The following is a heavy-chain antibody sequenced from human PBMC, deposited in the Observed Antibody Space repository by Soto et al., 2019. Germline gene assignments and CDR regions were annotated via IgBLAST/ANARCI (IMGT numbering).Heavy chain of an antibody. V-gene: IGHV1-3*01. CDR2: INAGNGNT. J-gene: IGHJ4*02. CDR3: ARVPLFRSGYLPVDY. Sequence: ASVKVSCKASGYTFTSYAMHWVRQAPGQRLEWMGWINAGNGNTKYSQKFQGRVTITRDTSASTAYMELSSLRSEDTAVYYCARVPLFRSGYLPVDYWGQGTLVTVSS. D-gene: IGHD3-3*01. CDR1: GYTFTSYA.